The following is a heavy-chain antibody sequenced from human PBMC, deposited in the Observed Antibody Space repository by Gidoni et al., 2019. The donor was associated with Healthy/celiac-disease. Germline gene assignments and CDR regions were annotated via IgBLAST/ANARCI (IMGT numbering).Heavy chain of an antibody. CDR1: GRTFSSYA. V-gene: IGHV1-69*01. CDR3: ARNNHDYYDTESGMDV. CDR2: IIPIFGTE. J-gene: IGHJ6*02. D-gene: IGHD3-22*01. Sequence: QVQLVQSGDDVPTPVSSLHLSCNASGRTFSSYAISWVRQAPGHVLDWMGVIIPIFGTENYEQKFQGRVTITAEEYKRKEDMELRSLRSEETAGYYCARNNHDYYDTESGMDVWGQGTTVTVSS.